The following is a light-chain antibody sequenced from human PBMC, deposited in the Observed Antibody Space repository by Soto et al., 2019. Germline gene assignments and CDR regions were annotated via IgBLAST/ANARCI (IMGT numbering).Light chain of an antibody. CDR3: QQSYSPPIT. J-gene: IGKJ5*01. Sequence: DIQMTQSPASLSASVGDRVTISCRASQSIGRNLNWYQQKAGKAPKLLISTSSSLQSGVPSRFSGSASATDFLFTISSLPPEDFATYYCQQSYSPPITFGQGTRLEI. CDR1: QSIGRN. CDR2: TSS. V-gene: IGKV1-39*01.